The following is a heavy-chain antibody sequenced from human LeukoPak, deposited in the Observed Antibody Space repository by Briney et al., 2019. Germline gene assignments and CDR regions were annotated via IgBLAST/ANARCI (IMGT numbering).Heavy chain of an antibody. D-gene: IGHD3-10*01. Sequence: SETLSLTCTVSGYSISSGYYWGWIRQPPGKGLEWIGSIYHSGSTYYNPSLKSRVTISVDTSKNQFSLKLSSVTAADTAVYYCARQSMVRGGPFDYWGQGTLVTVSS. V-gene: IGHV4-38-2*02. CDR1: GYSISSGYY. J-gene: IGHJ4*02. CDR3: ARQSMVRGGPFDY. CDR2: IYHSGST.